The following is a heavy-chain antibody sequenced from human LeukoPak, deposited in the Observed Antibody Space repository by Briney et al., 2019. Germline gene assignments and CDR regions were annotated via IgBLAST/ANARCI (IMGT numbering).Heavy chain of an antibody. J-gene: IGHJ4*02. D-gene: IGHD3-10*01. CDR2: INSDGSST. CDR3: ARVNRITMVRGVLDY. V-gene: IGHV3-74*01. Sequence: PGGSLRLSCAASGFTFRSYWMHWVRQAPGKGLVWVSRINSDGSSTSYADSVKGRFTISRDNAKNTLYLQMNSLRAEDTAVYYCARVNRITMVRGVLDYWGQGTLVTVSS. CDR1: GFTFRSYW.